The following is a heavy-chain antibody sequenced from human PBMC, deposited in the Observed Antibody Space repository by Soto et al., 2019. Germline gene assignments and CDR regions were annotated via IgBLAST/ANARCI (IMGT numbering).Heavy chain of an antibody. J-gene: IGHJ4*02. D-gene: IGHD6-19*01. Sequence: EVQLVVSGGGLVQPGGSLRLSCVASKFTFSNYEMNWVRQAPGKGLEWVSYIGSSGNTIFYADSVKGRFTISRDNARNSLYLQMNSLGAEDTAVYYCAREDSVAVAVLDYWGQGTLVTVSS. CDR2: IGSSGNTI. CDR1: KFTFSNYE. V-gene: IGHV3-48*03. CDR3: AREDSVAVAVLDY.